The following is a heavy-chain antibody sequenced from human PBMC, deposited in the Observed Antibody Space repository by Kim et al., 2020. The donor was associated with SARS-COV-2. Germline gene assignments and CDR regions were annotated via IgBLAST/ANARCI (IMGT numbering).Heavy chain of an antibody. J-gene: IGHJ6*02. CDR1: GLSFTSYW. D-gene: IGHD2-2*01. V-gene: IGHV3-7*01. CDR2: INQDGSET. CDR3: AREVRVPAALEGYYFSGMDV. Sequence: GSLRLSCVTSGLSFTSYWMSWVRQVPGKGLEWVANINQDGSETYYVDSVKGRFTISRDNAKKSLYLQMSSLRAEDTAVYHCAREVRVPAALEGYYFSGMDVWGQGTTVTVSS.